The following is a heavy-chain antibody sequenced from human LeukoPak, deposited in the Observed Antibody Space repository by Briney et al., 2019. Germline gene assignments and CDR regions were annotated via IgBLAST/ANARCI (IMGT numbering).Heavy chain of an antibody. CDR2: MNPNSGNT. D-gene: IGHD3-22*01. CDR1: GYTFTSYD. J-gene: IGHJ4*02. Sequence: ASVKVSCKASGYTFTSYDINWVRQATGQGLEWMGWMNPNSGNTGYAQKFQGRATMTRNTSISTAYMELSSLRSEDTAVYYCARIFYYDSSGYFVYYFDYWGQGTLVTVSS. CDR3: ARIFYYDSSGYFVYYFDY. V-gene: IGHV1-8*01.